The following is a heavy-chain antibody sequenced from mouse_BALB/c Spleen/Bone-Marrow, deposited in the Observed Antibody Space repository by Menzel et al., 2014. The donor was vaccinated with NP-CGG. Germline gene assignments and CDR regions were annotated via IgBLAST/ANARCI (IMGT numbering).Heavy chain of an antibody. D-gene: IGHD2-14*01. CDR1: GFDFSRYW. Sequence: EVKLVESGGGLVQPGGSLKLSCAASGFDFSRYWMSWVRQAPGKGLEWIGEINPDSSTINYTPSLKDKFIISRDNAENTLYLQMSKVRSEDTALYYCAHRYDVAMDYWGQGTSVTVSS. CDR2: INPDSSTI. V-gene: IGHV4-1*02. CDR3: AHRYDVAMDY. J-gene: IGHJ4*01.